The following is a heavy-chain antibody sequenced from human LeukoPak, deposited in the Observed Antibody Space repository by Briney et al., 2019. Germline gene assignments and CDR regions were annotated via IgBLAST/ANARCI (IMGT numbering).Heavy chain of an antibody. J-gene: IGHJ4*02. CDR1: GFTFDDYG. D-gene: IGHD5-18*01. V-gene: IGHV3-20*04. Sequence: GGSLRLSCAASGFTFDDYGMSWVRQAPGKGLEWVSGINWNGGSTGYADSVKGRFTISRDNAKNSLYLQMNRLGVEDTAVYYWARDAGYGYDRFDYWGQGTQVTVSS. CDR3: ARDAGYGYDRFDY. CDR2: INWNGGST.